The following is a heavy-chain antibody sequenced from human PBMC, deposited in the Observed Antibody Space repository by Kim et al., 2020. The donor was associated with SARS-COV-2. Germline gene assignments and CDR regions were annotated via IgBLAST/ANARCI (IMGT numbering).Heavy chain of an antibody. CDR3: AKAIRGFPYWFDY. CDR1: GLTFSSSD. J-gene: IGHJ4*02. V-gene: IGHV3-23*01. CDR2: ISGSGGST. Sequence: GGSLRLSCAASGLTFSSSDMSWVRQAPGKGLEWVSAISGSGGSTYYADSVKGRFTISRDNSKNTLYLQMNSLRAEDTAVYYCAKAIRGFPYWFDYWGQGTLVTVSS. D-gene: IGHD2-8*02.